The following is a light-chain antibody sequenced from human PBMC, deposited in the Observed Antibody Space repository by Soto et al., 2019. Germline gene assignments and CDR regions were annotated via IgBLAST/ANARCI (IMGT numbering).Light chain of an antibody. V-gene: IGKV3-15*01. J-gene: IGKJ3*01. Sequence: EIVLTQSPATLSVSAGGTVTLSCRASQSIRTNVAWYQQIPGQAPRLLVYGASTRATGVPAMFSGSGSGIEFTLTISSLQSEDSAFYYCQQYFNWPLTWTFGPGTKVQIK. CDR3: QQYFNWPLTWT. CDR1: QSIRTN. CDR2: GAS.